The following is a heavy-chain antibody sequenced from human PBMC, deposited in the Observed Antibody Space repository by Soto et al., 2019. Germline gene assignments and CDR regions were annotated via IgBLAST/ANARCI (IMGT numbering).Heavy chain of an antibody. CDR2: IYYSGST. D-gene: IGHD3-22*01. CDR1: GGSISRGSYY. J-gene: IGHJ4*02. CDR3: ARLSGYYYHYFDY. V-gene: IGHV4-39*01. Sequence: WETLSLTCTVSGGSISRGSYYWGWIRQPPGKGLEWIGSIYYSGSTYYNPSLKSRVTISVDTSKNQFSLKLSSVTAADTAVYYCARLSGYYYHYFDYWGQGTLVTVS.